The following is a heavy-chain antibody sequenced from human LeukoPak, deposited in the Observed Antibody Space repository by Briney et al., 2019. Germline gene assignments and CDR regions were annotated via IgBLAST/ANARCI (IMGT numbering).Heavy chain of an antibody. D-gene: IGHD2-2*01. Sequence: SETLSLTCTVSGGSINRSTIYWGWIRQPPGKGLEWIGSIYYSGTTHYNPSLKSRVTISVDTSKNQFSLKLSSVTAADTAVYYCARGQGSKYCSSTSCYPPYFDYWGQGTLVTVSS. CDR3: ARGQGSKYCSSTSCYPPYFDY. CDR2: IYYSGTT. CDR1: GGSINRSTIY. V-gene: IGHV4-39*02. J-gene: IGHJ4*02.